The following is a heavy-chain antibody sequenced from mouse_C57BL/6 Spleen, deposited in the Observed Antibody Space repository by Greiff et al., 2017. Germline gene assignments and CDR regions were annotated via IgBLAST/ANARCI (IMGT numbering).Heavy chain of an antibody. CDR3: ARSYYDYDGAWFAY. V-gene: IGHV1-26*01. J-gene: IGHJ3*01. Sequence: VQLQQSGPELVKPGASVKISCKASGYTFTDYYMNWVKQSHGKSLEWIGDINPNNGGTSYNQKFKGKATLTVDKSSSTAYMELRSLTSEDSAVYYCARSYYDYDGAWFAYWGQGTLVTVSA. D-gene: IGHD2-4*01. CDR1: GYTFTDYY. CDR2: INPNNGGT.